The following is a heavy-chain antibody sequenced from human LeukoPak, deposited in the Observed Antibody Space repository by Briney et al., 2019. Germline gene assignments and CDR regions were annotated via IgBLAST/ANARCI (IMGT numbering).Heavy chain of an antibody. J-gene: IGHJ4*02. CDR2: ISGSGGST. V-gene: IGHV3-23*01. CDR1: GCTFSSYA. Sequence: PGGSLRLSCAASGCTFSSYAMSWVRQAPGKGLEWVSAISGSGGSTYYADSVKGRFTISRDNSKNTLYLQMNSLRAEDTAVYYCAKDHHDFWSGYYYFDYWGQGTLVTVSS. CDR3: AKDHHDFWSGYYYFDY. D-gene: IGHD3-3*01.